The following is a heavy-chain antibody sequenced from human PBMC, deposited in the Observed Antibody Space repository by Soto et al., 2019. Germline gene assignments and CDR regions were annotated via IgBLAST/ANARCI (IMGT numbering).Heavy chain of an antibody. Sequence: EVQLVESGGGLVQPGGSLRLSCAESGFTFRNYWMHCVRQAPGKGLVWVSRINSDGSSTSYADFVKGRFTISRDNAKNTLYLQMNSLMAEDTAVYYCARFRVDGDYVPWGQGTLVTVSS. CDR1: GFTFRNYW. CDR2: INSDGSST. CDR3: ARFRVDGDYVP. D-gene: IGHD4-17*01. V-gene: IGHV3-74*01. J-gene: IGHJ5*02.